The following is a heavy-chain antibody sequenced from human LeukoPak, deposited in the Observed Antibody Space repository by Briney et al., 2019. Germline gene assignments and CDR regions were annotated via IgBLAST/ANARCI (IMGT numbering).Heavy chain of an antibody. CDR2: INSDGSST. Sequence: PGGSLRLSCAASGFTFSSYWMHWVRQAPGKGVVWVSRINSDGSSTNYADSMKGRFSISRDNAKNTLYLQMNSLRAEDTAVYYCARDSSAAFNIWGQGTMVTVSS. J-gene: IGHJ3*02. CDR3: ARDSSAAFNI. CDR1: GFTFSSYW. D-gene: IGHD3-3*01. V-gene: IGHV3-74*01.